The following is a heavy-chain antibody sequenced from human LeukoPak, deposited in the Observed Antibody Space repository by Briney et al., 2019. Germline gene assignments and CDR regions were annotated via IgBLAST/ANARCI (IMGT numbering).Heavy chain of an antibody. Sequence: ASVKVSCKASGYPFNNYDINWVRQATGQGLEWMGWMNPHSGKTGYAQNFQGRVTMTRDTSISTAYMELSSLRSEDTAVYYCARMPGGTKTNDDYWGQGTLVTVSS. CDR1: GYPFNNYD. CDR2: MNPHSGKT. V-gene: IGHV1-8*01. J-gene: IGHJ4*02. D-gene: IGHD3-16*01. CDR3: ARMPGGTKTNDDY.